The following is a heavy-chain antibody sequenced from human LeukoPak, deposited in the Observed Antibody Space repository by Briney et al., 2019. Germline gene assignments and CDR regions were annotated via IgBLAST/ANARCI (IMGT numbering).Heavy chain of an antibody. J-gene: IGHJ6*02. CDR2: IWYDGSNK. Sequence: PGGSLRLSCAASGFTFSSYGMHWVRQAPGKGLEWVAVIWYDGSNKYYADSVKGRFTISRDNSKNTLYLQMNSLRAEDTAVYYCARDGDPGLYYYYYYGMDVWGQGTTVTVSS. CDR1: GFTFSSYG. D-gene: IGHD2-21*01. CDR3: ARDGDPGLYYYYYYGMDV. V-gene: IGHV3-33*01.